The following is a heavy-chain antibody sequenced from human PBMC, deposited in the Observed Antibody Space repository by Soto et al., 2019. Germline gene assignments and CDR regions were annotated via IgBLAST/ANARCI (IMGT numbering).Heavy chain of an antibody. J-gene: IGHJ5*02. Sequence: QVQLQESGPGLVKPSQTLSLTCTVSGGSVSSGSYYWSWIRQHPGRGLEWIGYIYYTGNTYYNPSLKSRLAISVDTSKNQFSLKLTSVTAADTAVYYCARDPRSAYYHDRWGQGTLVTVSS. D-gene: IGHD3-3*01. CDR2: IYYTGNT. CDR1: GGSVSSGSYY. V-gene: IGHV4-31*03. CDR3: ARDPRSAYYHDR.